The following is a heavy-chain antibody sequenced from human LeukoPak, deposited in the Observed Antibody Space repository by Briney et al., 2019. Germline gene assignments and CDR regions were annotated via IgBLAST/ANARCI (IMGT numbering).Heavy chain of an antibody. J-gene: IGHJ4*02. CDR2: IKQDGSEK. V-gene: IGHV3-7*03. CDR3: ARRAGGYSHPYDY. D-gene: IGHD4-23*01. CDR1: GVTFSSYW. Sequence: GASLRLSCAASGVTFSSYWMSWVRQAPGEGLEWVANIKQDGSEKYYVDSVEGRFTISRDNAKNSLYLQMNSLRAEDTAVYYCARRAGGYSHPYDYWGQGILVTVSS.